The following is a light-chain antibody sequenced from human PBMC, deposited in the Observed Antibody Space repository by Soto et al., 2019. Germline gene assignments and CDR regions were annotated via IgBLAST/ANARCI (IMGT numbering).Light chain of an antibody. Sequence: EIVLTQSPGTLSLSPGERATLSCRASQSVSDSCLSWYQQKPGQAPRLLIYGASTRATGIPARFSGSGSGTDFTLTISRLEPEDFAVYFCQHYGDSSWTFGQGTKVDIK. V-gene: IGKV3-20*01. CDR3: QHYGDSSWT. CDR1: QSVSDSC. J-gene: IGKJ1*01. CDR2: GAS.